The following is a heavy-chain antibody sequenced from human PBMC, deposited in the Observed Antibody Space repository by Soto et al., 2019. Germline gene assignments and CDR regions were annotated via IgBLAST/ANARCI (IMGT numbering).Heavy chain of an antibody. D-gene: IGHD6-6*01. CDR2: MNPNSGNT. CDR1: GYTFTSYD. J-gene: IGHJ4*02. Sequence: ASVKVSCKASGYTFTSYDINWVRQATGQGLEWMGWMNPNSGNTGYAQKFQGRVTMTRNTSISTAYMELSSLRSEDRAVYCCARKPRRISARDFWGQGTLVTVSS. V-gene: IGHV1-8*01. CDR3: ARKPRRISARDF.